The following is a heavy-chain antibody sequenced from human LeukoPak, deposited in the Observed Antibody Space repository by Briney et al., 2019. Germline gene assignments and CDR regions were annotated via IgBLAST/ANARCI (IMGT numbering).Heavy chain of an antibody. CDR3: ARVDSYGGSY. CDR2: IGTAGDP. J-gene: IGHJ4*02. Sequence: GGSLRLSCAASGFTLSSYEMHRVRQATGKGLEWVSAIGTAGDPYYPGSVKGRFTISRENAKNSLYLQMNSLRAGDTAVYYCARVDSYGGSYWGQGTLVTVSS. D-gene: IGHD5-18*01. CDR1: GFTLSSYE. V-gene: IGHV3-13*05.